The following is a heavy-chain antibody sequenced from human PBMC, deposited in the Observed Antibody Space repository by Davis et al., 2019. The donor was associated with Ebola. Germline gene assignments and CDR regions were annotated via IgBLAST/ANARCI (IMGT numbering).Heavy chain of an antibody. V-gene: IGHV3-7*01. Sequence: SLNISCAASGFTFSNYWMNWVRQAPGTGPEWVAYIKPDGSDKYYVDSVKGRFTISSDNAKNSLYLQMNSLRAEDAAVYYFARDRGWLQHDYWGQGTLVIVSS. CDR2: IKPDGSDK. J-gene: IGHJ4*02. CDR1: GFTFSNYW. D-gene: IGHD5-24*01. CDR3: ARDRGWLQHDY.